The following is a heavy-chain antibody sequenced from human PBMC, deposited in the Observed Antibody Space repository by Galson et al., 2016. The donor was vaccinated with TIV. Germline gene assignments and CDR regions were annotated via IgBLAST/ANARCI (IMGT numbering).Heavy chain of an antibody. V-gene: IGHV3-53*01. CDR2: IDGDGSK. CDR3: SRDRYYDARGYYYYYYGMDV. Sequence: SLRLSCAASGFILDDNYMTWIRQAPGKGLEWVAVIDGDGSKYYTDSERGRFTISRDSSKNTLYLQMNSLRAEDTAVYYCSRDRYYDARGYYYYYYGMDVLGQGTTVTVSS. D-gene: IGHD3-22*01. CDR1: GFILDDNY. J-gene: IGHJ6*02.